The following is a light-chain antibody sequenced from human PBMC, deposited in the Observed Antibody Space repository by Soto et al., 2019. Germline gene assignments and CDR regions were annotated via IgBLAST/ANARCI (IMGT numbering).Light chain of an antibody. J-gene: IGKJ1*01. CDR1: QSVSSSY. CDR2: GAS. CDR3: QHYGSTAWT. Sequence: EIVLMQSPGTLSSSAGERATLSCRASQSVSSSYLDWYQQKPGQAPRLLLYGASSSAPGIPDSFSSSGSGTDYTLTISRLEPDDFAVYYCQHYGSTAWTFSQGTIVLIK. V-gene: IGKV3-20*01.